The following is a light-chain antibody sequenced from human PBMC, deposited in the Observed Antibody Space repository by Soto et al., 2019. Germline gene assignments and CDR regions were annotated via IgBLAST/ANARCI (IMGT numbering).Light chain of an antibody. CDR3: QRYGG. CDR2: STS. J-gene: IGKJ1*01. CDR1: QSISSSH. Sequence: EIVSTQSPGILSLSPWERATLSCRASQSISSSHLAWYQQKPGQAPRLLIYSTSSRATGIPDRFSGSGSGTDFTLTISRLEPEDSAVYYCQRYGGFGQGTKVDIK. V-gene: IGKV3-20*01.